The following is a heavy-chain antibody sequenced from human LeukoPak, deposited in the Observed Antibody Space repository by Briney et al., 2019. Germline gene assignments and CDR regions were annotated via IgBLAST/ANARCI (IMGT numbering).Heavy chain of an antibody. J-gene: IGHJ5*02. D-gene: IGHD2-15*01. CDR1: GFTFSSYS. Sequence: GGSLRLSCAASGFTFSSYSMNWVRQAPGKGLEWVSSISSSSSYIYYADSVKGRFTISRDNAKNSLYLQMNSLRAEDTAVYYCARARDVVVVAATRTPNWFDPWGQGTLVTVSS. CDR3: ARARDVVVVAATRTPNWFDP. CDR2: ISSSSSYI. V-gene: IGHV3-21*01.